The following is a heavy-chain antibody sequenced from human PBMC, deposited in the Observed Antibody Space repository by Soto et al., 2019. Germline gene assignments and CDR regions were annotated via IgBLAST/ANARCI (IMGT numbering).Heavy chain of an antibody. CDR1: GFTFSSYW. CDR2: IKQDGSEK. D-gene: IGHD2-2*02. J-gene: IGHJ4*02. Sequence: GGSLRLSCAASGFTFSSYWMSWVRQAPGKGLEWVANIKQDGSEKYYVDSVKGRFTISRDNAKNSLYLKMNSLRAEDTAVYYCVRDGSGYCSSTSCYRENYFDSWGQGTLVTVSS. V-gene: IGHV3-7*01. CDR3: VRDGSGYCSSTSCYRENYFDS.